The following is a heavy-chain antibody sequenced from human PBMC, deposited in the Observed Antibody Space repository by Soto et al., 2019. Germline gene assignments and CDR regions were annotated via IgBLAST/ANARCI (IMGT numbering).Heavy chain of an antibody. Sequence: QVQMVESGGGLVQPGRALRLTCTASGFNFNRFAIHWVRQAPGKGLEWVAVISYDGNNEYVAVPLRDRFAISRDNSQNTVVLQIDDVRVEDTARYYYARDPPTPYWRGTEDHWGQGSLVIVSS. D-gene: IGHD2-21*01. CDR2: ISYDGNNE. J-gene: IGHJ4*02. CDR3: ARDPPTPYWRGTEDH. CDR1: GFNFNRFA. V-gene: IGHV3-30*09.